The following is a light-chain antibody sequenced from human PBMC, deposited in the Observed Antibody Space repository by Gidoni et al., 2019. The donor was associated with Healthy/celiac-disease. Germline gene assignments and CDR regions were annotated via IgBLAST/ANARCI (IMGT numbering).Light chain of an antibody. CDR1: QNISSY. CDR3: QLRSNWPPWT. J-gene: IGKJ1*01. CDR2: DAS. Sequence: EIVLTQSPATLSLSPGDRATLPCRASQNISSYLAWYQQKPGQAPRLLIYDASNRATGIPARFRGSGSGTDFTLTISGLEPEDFAVYYCQLRSNWPPWTFGQGTKVEIK. V-gene: IGKV3-11*01.